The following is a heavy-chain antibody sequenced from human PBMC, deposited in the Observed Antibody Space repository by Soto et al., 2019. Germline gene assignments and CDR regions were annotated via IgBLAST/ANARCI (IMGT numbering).Heavy chain of an antibody. Sequence: EVQLLESGGGLVQPGGSLRLSCAASGFSFSSNAMVWVRQAPGKGLEWVSVISARGGSPYFADSVKGRFTISRDNSKNVLSLEMTSLRAADTATYFCAKGSFEYSASVDNWGQGTLVVVSS. V-gene: IGHV3-23*01. CDR2: ISARGGSP. CDR3: AKGSFEYSASVDN. J-gene: IGHJ4*02. CDR1: GFSFSSNA. D-gene: IGHD1-26*01.